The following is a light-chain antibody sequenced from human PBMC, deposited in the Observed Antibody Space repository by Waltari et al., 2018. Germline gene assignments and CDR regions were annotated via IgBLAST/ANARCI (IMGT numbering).Light chain of an antibody. CDR3: HQRGNWPLT. V-gene: IGKV3-11*01. Sequence: IVLTQSPATLSLSPGERATLSCRASQSVSSSFAWYQQKPGQAPRLLIYEASNRATGIPARVSGSGSGTDFTLTISGLEPEDFAVYYCHQRGNWPLTVGGGTKVEIK. CDR1: QSVSSS. CDR2: EAS. J-gene: IGKJ4*01.